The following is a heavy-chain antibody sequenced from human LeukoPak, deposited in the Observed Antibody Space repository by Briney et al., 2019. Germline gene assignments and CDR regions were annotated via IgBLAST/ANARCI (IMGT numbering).Heavy chain of an antibody. CDR2: IYYSGST. CDR3: ARGPLYYDYVWGSYRGQNWFDP. D-gene: IGHD3-16*02. CDR1: GGSFSGYY. J-gene: IGHJ5*02. V-gene: IGHV4-59*01. Sequence: PSETLSLTCAVYGGSFSGYYWSWIRQPPGKGLEWIGYIYYSGSTNYNPSLKSRVTISVDTSKNQFSLKLSSVTAADTAVYYCARGPLYYDYVWGSYRGQNWFDPWGQGTLVAVSS.